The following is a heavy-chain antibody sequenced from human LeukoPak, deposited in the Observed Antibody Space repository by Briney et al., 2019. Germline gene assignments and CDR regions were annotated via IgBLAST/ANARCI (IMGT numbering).Heavy chain of an antibody. CDR2: IRYDGSNK. CDR3: AKTGSPIAVAGAFDY. V-gene: IGHV3-30*02. D-gene: IGHD6-19*01. CDR1: GFTFSSYG. Sequence: GGSLRLSCAASGFTFSSYGMHWVRQAPGKGLEWVAFIRYDGSNKYYADSVKGRFTISRDNSKNTLYLQMNSLRAEDTAVYYCAKTGSPIAVAGAFDYWGQGTLVTVSS. J-gene: IGHJ4*02.